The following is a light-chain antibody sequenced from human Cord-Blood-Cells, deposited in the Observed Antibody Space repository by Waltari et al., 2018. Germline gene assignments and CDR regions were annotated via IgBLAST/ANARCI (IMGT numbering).Light chain of an antibody. CDR2: WAS. Sequence: DIVMTQSPDSLAVSLGERDTINCKSSQRLLYSSNNKNYLAWYQQKPGEPPKQLIYWASTRESGVPDRFSGSGSGTDFTLTISSLQAEDVAVYYCQQYYSTPRTFGQGTKVEIK. CDR1: QRLLYSSNNKNY. CDR3: QQYYSTPRT. V-gene: IGKV4-1*01. J-gene: IGKJ1*01.